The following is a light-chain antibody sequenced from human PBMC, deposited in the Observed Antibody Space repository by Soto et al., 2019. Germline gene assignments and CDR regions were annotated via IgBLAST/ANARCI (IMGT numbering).Light chain of an antibody. V-gene: IGKV3-11*01. Sequence: EIVLTQSPATLSLSPGERATLSCRASQSVSSYLAWYQQKSGQAPRLLIYDASNMAIGIPARFSGSRSGTDFTLTISSLEPEDFAVYYGQQRSNWPPYTFGQGTKLEIK. CDR1: QSVSSY. CDR2: DAS. J-gene: IGKJ2*01. CDR3: QQRSNWPPYT.